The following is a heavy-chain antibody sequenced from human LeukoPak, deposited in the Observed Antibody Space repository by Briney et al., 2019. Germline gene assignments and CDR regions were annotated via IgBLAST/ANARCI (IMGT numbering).Heavy chain of an antibody. V-gene: IGHV4-61*02. CDR1: GGSISSGSYY. CDR3: ARAGRFLRWFDP. CDR2: IYTSGST. Sequence: SETLSLTCTVSGGSISSGSYYWSWIRQPAGKGLEWIGRIYTSGSTNYNPSLKSRVTISVDTSKNQFSLKLSSVTAADTAVYYCARAGRFLRWFDPWGQGTLVTVSS. D-gene: IGHD3-3*01. J-gene: IGHJ5*02.